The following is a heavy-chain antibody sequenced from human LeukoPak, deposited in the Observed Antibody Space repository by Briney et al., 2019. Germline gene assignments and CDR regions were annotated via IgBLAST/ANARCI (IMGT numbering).Heavy chain of an antibody. CDR3: ARSYRAFDYLAY. J-gene: IGHJ4*02. CDR2: IDPSDSYT. CDR1: GYSFRSYC. V-gene: IGHV5-10-1*01. Sequence: GESLNFSDKASGYSFRSYCITLLRQMPGKGLEWMGRIDPSDSYTNYSPSFQGHVTISADKSISTAYLQRSSLKASDTAMYYCARSYRAFDYLAYWGRGTLVTVSS. D-gene: IGHD3-10*01.